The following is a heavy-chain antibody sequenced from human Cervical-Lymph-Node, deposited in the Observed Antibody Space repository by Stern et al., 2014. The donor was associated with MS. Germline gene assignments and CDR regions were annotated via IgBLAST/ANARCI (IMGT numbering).Heavy chain of an antibody. V-gene: IGHV2-5*02. CDR3: AHSRYIYGDFDY. Sequence: QVTLKEPGPTLAKPTQTLTLTFTFSGFSLSTSGVGVGWIRQPPGKALEWLALIYWDDDKRYNPSLESRLTITKDTSRNQVVLTMTNMDPVDTATYYCAHSRYIYGDFDYWGQGTLVTVSS. J-gene: IGHJ4*02. D-gene: IGHD5-18*01. CDR2: IYWDDDK. CDR1: GFSLSTSGVG.